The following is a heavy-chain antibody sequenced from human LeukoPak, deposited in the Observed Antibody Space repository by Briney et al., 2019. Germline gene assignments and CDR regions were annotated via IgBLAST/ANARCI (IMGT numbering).Heavy chain of an antibody. CDR2: ISGSGGST. V-gene: IGHV3-23*01. Sequence: GGSLRLSCAVAGFTFSSYAMSWVRQAPGKGLEWVSSISGSGGSTYYADSVKGRFTISRDNSKNTLYLQMNSLRGEDTAVYYCAKDREGTIADYFDYWGQGTLVTVSS. CDR1: GFTFSSYA. D-gene: IGHD1-7*01. CDR3: AKDREGTIADYFDY. J-gene: IGHJ4*02.